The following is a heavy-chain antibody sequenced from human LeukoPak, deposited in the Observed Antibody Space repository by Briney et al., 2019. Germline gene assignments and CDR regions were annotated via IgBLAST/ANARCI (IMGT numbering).Heavy chain of an antibody. Sequence: GSLRLSCAASGFTFSSYSMNWVRQAPGKGLEWVSSISSSSSYIYYADSVKGRFTISRDNAKNSLYLQMNSLRAEDTAVYYCARGDTMVRGVITVVYWGQGTLVTVSS. CDR3: ARGDTMVRGVITVVY. V-gene: IGHV3-21*01. CDR2: ISSSSSYI. CDR1: GFTFSSYS. J-gene: IGHJ4*02. D-gene: IGHD3-10*01.